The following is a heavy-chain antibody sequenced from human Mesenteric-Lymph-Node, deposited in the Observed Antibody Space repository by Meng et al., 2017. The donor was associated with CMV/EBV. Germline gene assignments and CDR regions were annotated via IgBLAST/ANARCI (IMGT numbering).Heavy chain of an antibody. D-gene: IGHD2-15*01. CDR2: ISSSSSTI. V-gene: IGHV3-11*01. J-gene: IGHJ6*02. Sequence: GESLKISCAASGFTFSDHYMSWIRQAPGKGLEWISYISSSSSTIFYADSVKGRFSISRDNAKNVLYLQMSSLTAEDTAIYYCAREECSGGSCYGMDVWGQGTTVTVSS. CDR3: AREECSGGSCYGMDV. CDR1: GFTFSDHY.